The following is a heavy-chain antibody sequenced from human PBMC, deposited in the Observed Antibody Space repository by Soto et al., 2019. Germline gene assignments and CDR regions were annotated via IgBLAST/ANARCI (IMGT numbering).Heavy chain of an antibody. CDR2: IYYSGST. CDR3: ARDNIDYYGSGDGKDV. J-gene: IGHJ6*02. V-gene: IGHV4-59*01. Sequence: SETLSLTCTVSGGSISSYYWSWIRQPPGKGLEWIGYIYYSGSTNYNPSLKSRVTISVDTSKNQFSLKLSSVTAADTAVYYCARDNIDYYGSGDGKDVWGQGTTVTVSS. CDR1: GGSISSYY. D-gene: IGHD3-10*01.